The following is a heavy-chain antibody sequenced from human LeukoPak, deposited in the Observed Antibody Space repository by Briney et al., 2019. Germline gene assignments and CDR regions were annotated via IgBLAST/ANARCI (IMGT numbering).Heavy chain of an antibody. CDR3: ARLDCVVDGCYNY. CDR2: IGFSGNI. CDR1: GNSITTDS. J-gene: IGHJ4*02. D-gene: IGHD3/OR15-3a*01. V-gene: IGHV4-4*09. Sequence: PSETLSFTCFVSGNSITTDSWSWIRQPPGKGLEWIGRIGFSGNINYNPSIKSRVTISIDTSRKQVSLKLRSVTAADTAVYYCARLDCVVDGCYNYWARGSLVAVSS.